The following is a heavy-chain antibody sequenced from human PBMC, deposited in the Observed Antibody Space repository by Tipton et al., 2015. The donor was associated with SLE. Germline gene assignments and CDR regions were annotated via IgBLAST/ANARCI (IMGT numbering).Heavy chain of an antibody. CDR2: IYYSGSS. CDR3: ARGGVATIRADY. CDR1: GGSISSSSYY. D-gene: IGHD5-12*01. J-gene: IGHJ4*02. V-gene: IGHV4-39*01. Sequence: TLSLTCTVSGGSISSSSYYWGWIRQPPGKGLEWIGRIYYSGSSYYNPSLKSRVTMSVDTSKNQFSLKLSSVTAADTAVYYCARGGVATIRADYWGQGTLVTVSS.